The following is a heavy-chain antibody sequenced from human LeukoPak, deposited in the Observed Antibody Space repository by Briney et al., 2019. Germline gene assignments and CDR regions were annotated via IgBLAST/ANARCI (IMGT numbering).Heavy chain of an antibody. CDR1: GFTFSNFA. CDR3: ARDLAMAGRDLDY. CDR2: LSGSGFNT. D-gene: IGHD6-19*01. V-gene: IGHV3-23*01. Sequence: GGSLRLSCGASGFTFSNFAMTWVRQAPGRGLEWVAALSGSGFNTYYADSVKGRFTISRDNSKNTLYLQMNSLRAEDTALYYCARDLAMAGRDLDYWGQRTPVTVSS. J-gene: IGHJ4*02.